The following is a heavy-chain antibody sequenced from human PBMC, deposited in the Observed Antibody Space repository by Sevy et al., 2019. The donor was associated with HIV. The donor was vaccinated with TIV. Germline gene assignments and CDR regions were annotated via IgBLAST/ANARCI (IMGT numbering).Heavy chain of an antibody. V-gene: IGHV3-7*03. CDR3: AGDRNSTTFLWGFEG. J-gene: IGHJ6*02. D-gene: IGHD2-2*01. CDR2: IKVDGSEK. CDR1: GFTFSNYW. Sequence: GGSLRLSCAASGFTFSNYWMTWVRQAPGKGLEWVANIKVDGSEKYYVDSVKGRFTISRDNAKNSLYLQMNSLRAEDTTVYHCAGDRNSTTFLWGFEGWGQGTTVTVSS.